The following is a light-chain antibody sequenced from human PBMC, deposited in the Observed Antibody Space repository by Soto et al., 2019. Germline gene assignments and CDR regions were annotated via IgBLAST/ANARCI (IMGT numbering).Light chain of an antibody. CDR1: EPFNSPY. Sequence: VLTQSPATLSLSPGERATLSCTTNEPFNSPYLAWYQQKTGQAHRILIYGASNRATGIPDRFSGSGSGADFTLTISRLEPEDFAVYYCQQYGSPLTFGGGTKVEI. J-gene: IGKJ4*01. CDR2: GAS. V-gene: IGKV3-20*01. CDR3: QQYGSPLT.